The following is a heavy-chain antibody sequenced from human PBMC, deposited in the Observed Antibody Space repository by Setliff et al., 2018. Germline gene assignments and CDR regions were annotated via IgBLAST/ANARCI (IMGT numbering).Heavy chain of an antibody. J-gene: IGHJ5*02. CDR1: GDSISSGSYH. CDR2: IHPSGST. CDR3: ARTTGSTHNWLDP. Sequence: TLSLTCTVSGDSISSGSYHWSWIRKPAGKGLEWIGRIHPSGSTNYNPSLKSRVTISVDTSKNQFSLKVSSVTAADTAVYYCARTTGSTHNWLDPWGPGTLVTVAS. V-gene: IGHV4-61*02. D-gene: IGHD1-1*01.